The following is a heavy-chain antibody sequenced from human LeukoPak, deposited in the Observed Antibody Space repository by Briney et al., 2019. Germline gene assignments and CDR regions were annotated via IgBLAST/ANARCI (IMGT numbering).Heavy chain of an antibody. CDR2: ISAYNGNT. Sequence: GASVKVCCKASGYTFTSYGISWVRQAPGQGLEWMGWISAYNGNTNYAQKLQGRVTMTTDTSTSTAYMELRSLRSDDTAVYYCARFALDDFWSGYFNYYYGMDVWGQGTTVTVSS. CDR1: GYTFTSYG. V-gene: IGHV1-18*01. CDR3: ARFALDDFWSGYFNYYYGMDV. D-gene: IGHD3-3*01. J-gene: IGHJ6*02.